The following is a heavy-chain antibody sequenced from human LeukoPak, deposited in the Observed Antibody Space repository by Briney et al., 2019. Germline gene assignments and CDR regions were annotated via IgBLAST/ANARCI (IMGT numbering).Heavy chain of an antibody. V-gene: IGHV4-61*02. CDR1: GGSISSGSYY. CDR3: ARPSGSRRGPDAFDI. D-gene: IGHD1-26*01. J-gene: IGHJ3*02. CDR2: IYTSGST. Sequence: SETLSLTCTVSGGSISSGSYYWSWIRQPPGKGLEWIGRIYTSGSTNYNPSLKSRVTISVDTSKNQFSLKLSSVTAADTAVYYCARPSGSRRGPDAFDIWGQGTMVTVSS.